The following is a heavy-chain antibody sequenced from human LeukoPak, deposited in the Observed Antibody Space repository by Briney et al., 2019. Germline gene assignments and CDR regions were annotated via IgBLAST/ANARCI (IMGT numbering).Heavy chain of an antibody. CDR1: GYTFTGYY. CDR3: ARYSTVTVYYFDY. V-gene: IGHV1-2*02. D-gene: IGHD4-17*01. Sequence: ASVKVSCKAPGYTFTGYYIHWVRQAPGQGLEWMGWINPNSGGTNYAQKLQGRVTMTRDTSISTAYMELSRLRSDDTAVYYCARYSTVTVYYFDYWGQGTLVTVSS. CDR2: INPNSGGT. J-gene: IGHJ4*02.